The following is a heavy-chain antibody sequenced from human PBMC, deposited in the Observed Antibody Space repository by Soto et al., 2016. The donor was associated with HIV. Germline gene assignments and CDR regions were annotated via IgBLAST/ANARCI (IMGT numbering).Heavy chain of an antibody. D-gene: IGHD3-22*01. CDR1: GFTFSRYA. CDR3: AKTPXLYXDYSGYSDNYFEY. CDR2: ISGTGGST. Sequence: EVQLLESGGGLVQPGGSLGLSCAASGFTFSRYAMSWVRQAPGKGLEWVSAISGTGGSTYYADSVEGRFTISRDNSKNTLYLQMNSLRAEDTAVYYCAKTPXLYXDYSGYSDNYFEYWGQGTLVTVSS. V-gene: IGHV3-23*01. J-gene: IGHJ4*02.